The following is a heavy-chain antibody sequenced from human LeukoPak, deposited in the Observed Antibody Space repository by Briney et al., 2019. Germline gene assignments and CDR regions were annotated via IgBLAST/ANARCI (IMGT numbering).Heavy chain of an antibody. J-gene: IGHJ4*02. V-gene: IGHV3-30*02. CDR2: IRYDGSIK. CDR3: AKGGSSGWDHFDY. D-gene: IGHD6-19*01. CDR1: GFTFSSYG. Sequence: GGSLRLSCAASGFTFSSYGMHWVRQAPGKGLEWVAFIRYDGSIKYYADSVKGRFTISRDNSKNTLYLQMNSLRAEDTAVYYCAKGGSSGWDHFDYWGQGTLVTVSS.